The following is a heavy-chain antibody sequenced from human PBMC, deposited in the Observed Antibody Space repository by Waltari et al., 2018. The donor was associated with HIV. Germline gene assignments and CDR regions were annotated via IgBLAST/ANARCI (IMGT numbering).Heavy chain of an antibody. CDR1: GYTFTSYA. CDR3: ARSKIAVAGVNDY. V-gene: IGHV1-3*01. D-gene: IGHD6-19*01. CDR2: INAGNGNT. J-gene: IGHJ4*02. Sequence: QVQLVQSGAEVKKPGASVKVSCKASGYTFTSYAMHWVRQAPGQRLEWMGWINAGNGNTKYSQKFQGRVTITRDTSASTAYMELSSLRSEDTAVYYCARSKIAVAGVNDYWGQGTLVTVSS.